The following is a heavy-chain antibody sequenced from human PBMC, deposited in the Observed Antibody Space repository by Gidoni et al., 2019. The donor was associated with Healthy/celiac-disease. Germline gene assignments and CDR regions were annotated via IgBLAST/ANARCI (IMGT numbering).Heavy chain of an antibody. Sequence: EVQLVESGGGLVQPGGSVRLSCAASGFTFRSYTMNWVRQAPGKGLEWFSNISRSSSTTYYADSVKGRFTISRDNARNSLYLQMNSLRAEDTAVYYCATVASSGGYYYFDYWGQGTLVTVSS. CDR2: ISRSSSTT. J-gene: IGHJ4*02. CDR3: ATVASSGGYYYFDY. CDR1: GFTFRSYT. D-gene: IGHD3-10*01. V-gene: IGHV3-48*04.